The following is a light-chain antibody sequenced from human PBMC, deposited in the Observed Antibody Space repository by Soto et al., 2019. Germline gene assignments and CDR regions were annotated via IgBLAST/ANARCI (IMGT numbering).Light chain of an antibody. Sequence: QSVLTQPASVSGSPGQSITISCTGTGSDVGGYNSVSWYQQHPGKAPKVMIYDVSNRPSGGSNRFSGSKSGNTASLTISGLQAEDEADYYCGSYTSSSTLVFGGGTKVTVL. CDR3: GSYTSSSTLV. V-gene: IGLV2-14*01. CDR1: GSDVGGYNS. CDR2: DVS. J-gene: IGLJ2*01.